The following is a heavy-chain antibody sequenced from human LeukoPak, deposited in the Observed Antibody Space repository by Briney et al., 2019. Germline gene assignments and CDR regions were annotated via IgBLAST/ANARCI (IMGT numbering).Heavy chain of an antibody. CDR3: ARGIVVVAGASDHFDY. CDR1: GFTFSSFW. D-gene: IGHD2-15*01. V-gene: IGHV3-7*01. J-gene: IGHJ4*02. Sequence: GGSLRLSCVASGFTFSSFWMNWVRQAPGKGLERVGTISPDGSEKYYVDSVKGRFTISRDNAKTSLYLQLNSLRADDTALYFCARGIVVVAGASDHFDYWGQGTLITVSS. CDR2: ISPDGSEK.